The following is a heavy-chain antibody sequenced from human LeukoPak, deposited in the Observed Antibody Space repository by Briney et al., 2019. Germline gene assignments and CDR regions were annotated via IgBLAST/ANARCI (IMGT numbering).Heavy chain of an antibody. Sequence: GGSLRLSCAASGFTFTTFWMTWVRQAPGKGLEWVANISPDGSDKYYVDSVKGRFTISRDNAKASLFLQMNSLRADDTAMYFCTRLGVGGYWGQGTLVTVSS. CDR1: GFTFTTFW. CDR2: ISPDGSDK. J-gene: IGHJ4*02. V-gene: IGHV3-7*01. CDR3: TRLGVGGY. D-gene: IGHD3-16*01.